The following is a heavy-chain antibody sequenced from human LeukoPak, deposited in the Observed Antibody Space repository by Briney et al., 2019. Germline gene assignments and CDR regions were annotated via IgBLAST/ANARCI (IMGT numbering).Heavy chain of an antibody. V-gene: IGHV3-23*01. Sequence: GGSLRLSCAASGFTFSSSAMSWVRQAPGKGLEWVSAISNNGGYTYYADSVQGRFTISRDNSKSTLCLQMNSLRAEDTAVYYCAFIGTKSSDYWGQGTLVTVSS. CDR1: GFTFSSSA. CDR2: ISNNGGYT. J-gene: IGHJ4*02. CDR3: AFIGTKSSDY.